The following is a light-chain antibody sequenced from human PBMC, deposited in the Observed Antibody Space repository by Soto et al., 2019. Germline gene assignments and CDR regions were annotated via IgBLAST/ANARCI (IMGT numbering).Light chain of an antibody. J-gene: IGKJ4*01. Sequence: DIQMTQSPASVSASAGDTVTITCRASQGISRWLACYQQKLGKAPKILIYDASWLQSGVPSRFSGSGAGTDFTLTISSLQPEDFATYYCQQASSFPLTFGGGTKVEIK. CDR1: QGISRW. V-gene: IGKV1-12*01. CDR2: DAS. CDR3: QQASSFPLT.